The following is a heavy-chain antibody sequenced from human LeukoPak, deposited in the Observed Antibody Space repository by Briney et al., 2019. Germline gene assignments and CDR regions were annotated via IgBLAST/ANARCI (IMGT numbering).Heavy chain of an antibody. CDR2: IIPILGIA. Sequence: GSSVKVSCKASGGTFSSYAISWVRQAPGQGLEWMGRIIPILGIANYAQKFQGRVTITADKSTSTAYMELSSLRSEDTAVYYCARDSLDKYCSSTSCPAGWGQGTLVTVSS. J-gene: IGHJ4*02. V-gene: IGHV1-69*04. CDR1: GGTFSSYA. D-gene: IGHD2-2*01. CDR3: ARDSLDKYCSSTSCPAG.